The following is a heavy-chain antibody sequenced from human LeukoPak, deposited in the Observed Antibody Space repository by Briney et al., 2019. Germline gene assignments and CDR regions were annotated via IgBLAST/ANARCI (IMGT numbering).Heavy chain of an antibody. D-gene: IGHD4-17*01. CDR3: AKDHDYGDYNLFDY. V-gene: IGHV3-23*01. CDR1: GFTFSSYA. CDR2: ISGSGGST. J-gene: IGHJ4*02. Sequence: GGSLRLSCAAPGFTFSSYAMSWVRQAPGKGLEWVSAISGSGGSTYYADSVKGRFTISRDNSKNTLYLQMNSLRAEDTAVYYCAKDHDYGDYNLFDYWGQGTLVTVSS.